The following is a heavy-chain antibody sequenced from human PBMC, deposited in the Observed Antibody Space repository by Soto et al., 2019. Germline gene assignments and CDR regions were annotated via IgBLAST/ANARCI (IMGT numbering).Heavy chain of an antibody. J-gene: IGHJ3*02. CDR3: ARDPWGWQQLVTGAFDI. Sequence: PSETLSLTCAISGDSVSSNSAAWNWIRQSPSRGLEWLGRTYYRSKWYNDYAVSVKSRITINPDTSKNQFSLQLNSVTPEDTAVYYCARDPWGWQQLVTGAFDIWAQGTMVTVSS. D-gene: IGHD6-13*01. V-gene: IGHV6-1*01. CDR1: GDSVSSNSAA. CDR2: TYYRSKWYN.